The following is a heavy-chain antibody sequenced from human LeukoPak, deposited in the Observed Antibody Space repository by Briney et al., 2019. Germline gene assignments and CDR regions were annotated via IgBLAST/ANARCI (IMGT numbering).Heavy chain of an antibody. Sequence: GGSLRLSCAASGFTFSSYGMYWVRQAPGKGLEWVAFIRFDGNNKYYADSVKGRFTISGDNSKNTLYLQMNSLRAEDTAVYYCAKDQRSSTYYMDVWGKGTTVTISS. CDR1: GFTFSSYG. V-gene: IGHV3-30*02. D-gene: IGHD6-19*01. CDR2: IRFDGNNK. CDR3: AKDQRSSTYYMDV. J-gene: IGHJ6*03.